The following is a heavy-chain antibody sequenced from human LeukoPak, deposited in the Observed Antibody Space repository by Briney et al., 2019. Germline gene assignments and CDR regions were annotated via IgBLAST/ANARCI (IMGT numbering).Heavy chain of an antibody. D-gene: IGHD6-19*01. J-gene: IGHJ4*02. CDR3: TTDRGWYYFDY. CDR1: GFTFSNAR. Sequence: PGGSLRLSCTASGFTFSNARMSWVRQAPGKGLEWVGRIKSKTDGGTTDYAAPVKGRFTISRDDSKNTLYLQMNSLKTEDTAVYYCTTDRGWYYFDYWGQGTLVTVSS. CDR2: IKSKTDGGTT. V-gene: IGHV3-15*01.